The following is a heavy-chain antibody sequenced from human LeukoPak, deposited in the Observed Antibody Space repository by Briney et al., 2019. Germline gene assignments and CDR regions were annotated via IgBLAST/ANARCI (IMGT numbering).Heavy chain of an antibody. CDR3: ASYPAYGMDV. Sequence: GSLRLSRAASGFTFSSYAMHWVRQAPGKGLEWVAVISYDGSNKYYADSVKGRFTISRDNSKNTLYLQMNSLRAEDTAVYYCASYPAYGMDVWGQGTTVTVSS. J-gene: IGHJ6*02. CDR1: GFTFSSYA. D-gene: IGHD3-16*02. CDR2: ISYDGSNK. V-gene: IGHV3-30*04.